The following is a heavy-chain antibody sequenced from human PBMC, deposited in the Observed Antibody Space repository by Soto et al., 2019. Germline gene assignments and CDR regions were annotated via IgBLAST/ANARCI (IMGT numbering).Heavy chain of an antibody. D-gene: IGHD3-16*01. Sequence: SETLSLTCAVSGGSISSTGYCWAWIRQPPGKGLEWIGSIYYSGSTYYNPSLESRVTISVDTSKNQFSLKLSSVTAADTAVYYCAKTVTADYVDYWGQGTLVTVSS. CDR2: IYYSGST. CDR1: GGSISSTGYC. V-gene: IGHV4-39*01. CDR3: AKTVTADYVDY. J-gene: IGHJ4*02.